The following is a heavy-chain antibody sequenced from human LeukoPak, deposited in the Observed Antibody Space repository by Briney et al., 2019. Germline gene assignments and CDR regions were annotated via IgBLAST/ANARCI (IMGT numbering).Heavy chain of an antibody. CDR2: ISYDGSNK. Sequence: GPLRLSCAASGFTFSSYGMHWVRQAPGKGLEWVAVISYDGSNKYYADSVKGRFTISRDNSKNTLYLQMNSLRAEDTAVYYCANAGAQGTTGDAFDIWGQGTMVTVSS. CDR1: GFTFSSYG. J-gene: IGHJ3*02. CDR3: ANAGAQGTTGDAFDI. D-gene: IGHD1-7*01. V-gene: IGHV3-30*18.